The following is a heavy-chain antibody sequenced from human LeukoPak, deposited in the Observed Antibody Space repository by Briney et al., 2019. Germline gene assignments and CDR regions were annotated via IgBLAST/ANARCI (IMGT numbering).Heavy chain of an antibody. V-gene: IGHV1-69*05. D-gene: IGHD3-22*01. CDR1: GGTFSSYA. Sequence: GASVKVSCKASGGTFSSYAISWVRQAPGQGLEWMGGIIPIFGTANYAQKFQGRVTITTDESTSTAYMELSSLRSEDTAVYYCAAYYDSSGYYCSFDYWGQGTLVTVSS. CDR2: IIPIFGTA. CDR3: AAYYDSSGYYCSFDY. J-gene: IGHJ4*02.